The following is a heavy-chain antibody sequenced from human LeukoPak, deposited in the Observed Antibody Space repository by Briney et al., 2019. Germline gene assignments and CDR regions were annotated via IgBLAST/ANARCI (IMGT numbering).Heavy chain of an antibody. J-gene: IGHJ4*02. CDR3: ARHGEHEVLPPDY. CDR2: IDPSDSEA. V-gene: IGHV5-51*01. D-gene: IGHD1/OR15-1a*01. Sequence: PGESLKISCKASGYSFTSYWIGWVRQMPGKGLEWMGIIDPSDSEARYTPSFQGQVTISVDKSLTTAYLQWSSLKASDTAMYYCARHGEHEVLPPDYWGQGTLVTVSS. CDR1: GYSFTSYW.